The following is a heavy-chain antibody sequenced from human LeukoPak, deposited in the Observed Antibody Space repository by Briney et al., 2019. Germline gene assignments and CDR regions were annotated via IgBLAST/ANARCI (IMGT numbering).Heavy chain of an antibody. J-gene: IGHJ3*02. CDR2: IYYSGST. CDR3: ARVEDHYDFWSGYFSAFDI. CDR1: SGSINNYY. Sequence: SETLSLTCTVSSGSINNYYWSWIRQPPGKGLEWIGYIYYSGSTNYNPSLKSRVTISVDTSKNQFSLKLSSVTAADTAVYYCARVEDHYDFWSGYFSAFDIWGQGTMVTVSS. V-gene: IGHV4-59*01. D-gene: IGHD3-3*01.